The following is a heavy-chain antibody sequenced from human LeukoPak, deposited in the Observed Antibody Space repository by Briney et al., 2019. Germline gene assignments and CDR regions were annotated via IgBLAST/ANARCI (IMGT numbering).Heavy chain of an antibody. CDR2: IYYSGST. CDR1: GGSISSSSYY. J-gene: IGHJ4*02. D-gene: IGHD7-27*01. Sequence: SETLSLTCTVSGGSISSSSYYWGWIRQPPGKGLEWIGSIYYSGSTYYNPSLKSRVTISVDTSKNQFSLKLSSVTAADTAVYYCARPAGGGEFDYWGQGTLVTVSS. CDR3: ARPAGGGEFDY. V-gene: IGHV4-39*01.